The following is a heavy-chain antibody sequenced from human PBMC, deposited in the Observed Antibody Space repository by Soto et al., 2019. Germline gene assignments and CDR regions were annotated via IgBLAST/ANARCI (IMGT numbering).Heavy chain of an antibody. D-gene: IGHD6-19*01. Sequence: QVQLVQSGAEVKKPGSSVKVSCKASGGTFSSYTISWVRQAPGQGLEWMGRIIPILGIANYAQKCQGRVTITADKSTNTANRELRSLRFEETAVYYCARDHSSGWLDYWGRGTLVSVSP. CDR3: ARDHSSGWLDY. V-gene: IGHV1-69*08. J-gene: IGHJ4*02. CDR2: IIPILGIA. CDR1: GGTFSSYT.